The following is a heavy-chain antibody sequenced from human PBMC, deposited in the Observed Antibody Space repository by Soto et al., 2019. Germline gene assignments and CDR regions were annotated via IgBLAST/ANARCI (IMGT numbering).Heavy chain of an antibody. CDR2: ISSSSSCT. V-gene: IGHV3-11*05. J-gene: IGHJ5*02. Sequence: GGSLRLSCAASGFTFSDYYMSWIRQAPGKGLEWVSYISSSSSCTNYADSVKGRFTISRDNAKNSLYLQMNSLRAEDTAVYYCARDHYGPGWFDPWGQGTLVTVSS. CDR1: GFTFSDYY. CDR3: ARDHYGPGWFDP. D-gene: IGHD3-10*01.